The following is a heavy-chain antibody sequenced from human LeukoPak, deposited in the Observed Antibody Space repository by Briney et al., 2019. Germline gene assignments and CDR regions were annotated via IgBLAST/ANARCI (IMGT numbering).Heavy chain of an antibody. CDR2: ISGSGGST. D-gene: IGHD5-18*01. J-gene: IGHJ4*02. V-gene: IGHV3-23*01. CDR3: AKDRVGYLGIFDY. Sequence: PGGSLRLSCAASGFTFSSYAMSWVRQAPGKGLEWVSAISGSGGSTYYADSVKGRFTISRDNFKNTLYLQMNSLRAEDTAVYYCAKDRVGYLGIFDYWGQGTLVTVSS. CDR1: GFTFSSYA.